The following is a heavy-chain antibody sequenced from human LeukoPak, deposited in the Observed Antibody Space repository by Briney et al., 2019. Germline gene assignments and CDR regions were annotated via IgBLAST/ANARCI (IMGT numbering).Heavy chain of an antibody. CDR3: ARLYCSSTSCHLEGYYYYGMDV. D-gene: IGHD2-2*01. CDR2: INPNSGGT. J-gene: IGHJ6*02. CDR1: GYTFTGYY. V-gene: IGHV1-2*02. Sequence: ASVKVSCKASGYTFTGYYMHWVRQAPGQGLEWMGWINPNSGGTNYAQKFQGRVTMTRDTSISTAYMKLSRLRSDDTAVYYCARLYCSSTSCHLEGYYYYGMDVWGQGTTVTVSS.